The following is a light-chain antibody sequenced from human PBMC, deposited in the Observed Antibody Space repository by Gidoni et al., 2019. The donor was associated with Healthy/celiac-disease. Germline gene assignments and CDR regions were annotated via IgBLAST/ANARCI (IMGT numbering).Light chain of an antibody. CDR2: GAS. J-gene: IGKJ4*01. Sequence: PLPPATLSVSPGERATLSCRASQSVSSNLAWYQQKPGQAPRLLIYGASTRATGIPARFSGSGSGTEFTLTISSLQSEDFAVYYCQQYNNWPLTFGGGTKVEIK. CDR3: QQYNNWPLT. CDR1: QSVSSN. V-gene: IGKV3-15*01.